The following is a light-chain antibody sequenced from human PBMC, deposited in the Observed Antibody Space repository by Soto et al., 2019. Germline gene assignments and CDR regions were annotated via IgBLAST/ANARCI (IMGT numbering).Light chain of an antibody. CDR3: SSYTSSNTLV. J-gene: IGLJ1*01. V-gene: IGLV2-14*01. Sequence: QSVLAQPASVSGSPGQSTIISCTGTSXDVGGYNYVSWYQQHPGKAPKFLIYEVDNRASGVSDRFSGSKSGNTASLTISGLQAEDEADYYCSSYTSSNTLVFGTGIKVTVL. CDR1: SXDVGGYNY. CDR2: EVD.